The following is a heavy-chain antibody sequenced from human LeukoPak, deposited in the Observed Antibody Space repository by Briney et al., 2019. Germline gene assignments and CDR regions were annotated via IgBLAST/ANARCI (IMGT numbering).Heavy chain of an antibody. D-gene: IGHD3-22*01. V-gene: IGHV3-48*01. CDR3: ARDHHRRLYDSQARDTFDI. J-gene: IGHJ3*02. Sequence: GGSLRLSCAASGLIFSSYSMNWVRQAPGKGLEWVSYISSSSSPIYYADSVKGRFTISRDNARNSLYLQMNSLRAEDTAVYYCARDHHRRLYDSQARDTFDIWGQGTMVTVSS. CDR2: ISSSSSPI. CDR1: GLIFSSYS.